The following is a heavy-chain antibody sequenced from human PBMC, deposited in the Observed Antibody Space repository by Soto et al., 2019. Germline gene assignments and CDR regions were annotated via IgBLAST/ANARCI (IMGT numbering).Heavy chain of an antibody. D-gene: IGHD3-22*01. CDR1: GYTFTSYY. J-gene: IGHJ4*02. Sequence: ASVKVSCKASGYTFTSYYIHWVRQAPGQGLEWMGIINPSGGSTSYAQKFQGRVTMTRDTSTSTVYMELSSLRSEDTAVYYCARDFKTYYYDSSGYYPFDYWGQGTLVTVSS. CDR3: ARDFKTYYYDSSGYYPFDY. CDR2: INPSGGST. V-gene: IGHV1-46*01.